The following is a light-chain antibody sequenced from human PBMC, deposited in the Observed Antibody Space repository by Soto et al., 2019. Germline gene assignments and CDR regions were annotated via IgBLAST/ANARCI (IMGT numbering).Light chain of an antibody. J-gene: IGLJ1*01. Sequence: QSVLTQPPSASETPGQTVSISCSGSNSNIANNTVNWYQHLPGTAPKLLIYYNNQRPSGVPDRFSGSKSGTSASLAISGLQSEDESDYYCAAWDDTLKRYVFGTGTKLTVL. V-gene: IGLV1-44*01. CDR1: NSNIANNT. CDR3: AAWDDTLKRYV. CDR2: YNN.